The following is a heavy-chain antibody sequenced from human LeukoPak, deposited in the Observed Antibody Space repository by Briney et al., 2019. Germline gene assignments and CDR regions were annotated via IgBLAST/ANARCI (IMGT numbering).Heavy chain of an antibody. Sequence: PGGSLRLSCAASGFTFSSYAMSWVRQAPGKGLEWVSYISSSGSTIYYADSVKGRFTISRDNAKNSLYLQMNSLRAEDTAVYYCATFYYEGASWGQGTLVTVSS. CDR3: ATFYYEGAS. CDR2: ISSSGSTI. D-gene: IGHD3-22*01. CDR1: GFTFSSYA. V-gene: IGHV3-48*04. J-gene: IGHJ5*02.